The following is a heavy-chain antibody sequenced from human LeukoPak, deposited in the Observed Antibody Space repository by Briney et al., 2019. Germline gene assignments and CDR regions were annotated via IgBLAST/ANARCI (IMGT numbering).Heavy chain of an antibody. D-gene: IGHD5-12*01. CDR3: ATALRGKSVDH. J-gene: IGHJ4*02. CDR2: VNPHSGGI. CDR1: GYTFTAYY. V-gene: IGHV1-2*02. Sequence: ASVKVSCKASGYTFTAYYLHWVRQAPGQGLEWMGWVNPHSGGINYAQKFQGRVTMTRDTSINTAYMELSKLISDDAAVYYCATALRGKSVDHWGQGTLATVSS.